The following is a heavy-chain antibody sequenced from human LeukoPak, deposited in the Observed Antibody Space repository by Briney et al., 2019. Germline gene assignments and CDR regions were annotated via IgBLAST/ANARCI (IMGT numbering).Heavy chain of an antibody. CDR3: AKGGYCSSSSCYYGWFEP. CDR1: GFTFHIYA. D-gene: IGHD2-2*01. CDR2: INGGGYGT. Sequence: HPGVSLRLSCAASGFTFHIYAMNWVRQAPGKGQEWVSGINGGGYGTYYADSVRGRFTIYRDNSKNTFYLQMNSLRAEDTAAYYCAKGGYCSSSSCYYGWFEPWGQGTLVTVSS. V-gene: IGHV3-23*01. J-gene: IGHJ5*02.